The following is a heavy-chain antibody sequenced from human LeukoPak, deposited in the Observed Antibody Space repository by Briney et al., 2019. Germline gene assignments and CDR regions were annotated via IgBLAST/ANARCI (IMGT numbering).Heavy chain of an antibody. CDR2: IWYDGSNK. CDR1: GFTFSSYG. J-gene: IGHJ4*02. V-gene: IGHV3-33*01. D-gene: IGHD6-19*01. CDR3: ARDPNKYSSGWSGGTDY. Sequence: PGGSLRLSCAASGFTFSSYGMHWVRQAPGKGLEWVAVIWYDGSNKYYADSVKGRFTISRDNSKNTLYLQMNSLRAEDTAVYYCARDPNKYSSGWSGGTDYWGQGTLVTDSS.